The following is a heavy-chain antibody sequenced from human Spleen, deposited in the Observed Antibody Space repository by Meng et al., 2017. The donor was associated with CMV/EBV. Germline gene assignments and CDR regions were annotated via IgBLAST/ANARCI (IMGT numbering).Heavy chain of an antibody. CDR1: GGSFSGYY. V-gene: IGHV4-34*01. Sequence: SETLSLTCAVYGGSFSGYYWSWIRQPPGKGLEWIGEINHSGSTNYNPSLKSRVTISVDTSKNQFSLKLSSVTAADTAVYYCARVPLGYCSRTSCYSDAFDIWGQGTMVTVSS. CDR3: ARVPLGYCSRTSCYSDAFDI. J-gene: IGHJ3*02. D-gene: IGHD2-2*01. CDR2: INHSGST.